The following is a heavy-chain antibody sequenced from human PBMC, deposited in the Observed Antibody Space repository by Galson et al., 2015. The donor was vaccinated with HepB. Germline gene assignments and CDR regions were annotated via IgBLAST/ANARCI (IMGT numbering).Heavy chain of an antibody. V-gene: IGHV4-59*01. CDR2: IFFYGST. CDR1: SGSIRNSY. J-gene: IGHJ4*02. CDR3: ARGFGDSSSWYPGHYFDY. D-gene: IGHD6-13*01. Sequence: SETLSLTCTVSSGSIRNSYWGWIRQPPGKGLEWIGYIFFYGSTNYNPSLKSRVTISMDTSKNQFSLRLTSVTAADTAVYYCARGFGDSSSWYPGHYFDYWGQGTLVSVSS.